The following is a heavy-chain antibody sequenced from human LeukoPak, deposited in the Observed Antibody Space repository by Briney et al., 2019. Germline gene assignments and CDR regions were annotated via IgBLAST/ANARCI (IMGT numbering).Heavy chain of an antibody. CDR2: INHSGST. D-gene: IGHD2-2*01. Sequence: SETQSLTCAVYGGSFSGYYWSWIRQPPGKGLEWIGEINHSGSTNYNPSLKSRVTISVDTSKNQFSLKLSSVTAADTAVYYCARGVEDIVVVPAATRWFDPWGQGTLVTVSS. V-gene: IGHV4-34*01. CDR3: ARGVEDIVVVPAATRWFDP. J-gene: IGHJ5*02. CDR1: GGSFSGYY.